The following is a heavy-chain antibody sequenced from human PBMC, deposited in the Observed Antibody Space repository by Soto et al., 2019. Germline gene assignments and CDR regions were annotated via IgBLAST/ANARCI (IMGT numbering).Heavy chain of an antibody. CDR3: ASAAVTGTAGLDF. J-gene: IGHJ4*02. Sequence: VTSVKVSCKASGDSFNNDGVNWVRQAPGQGLEWMGWINPNSGGTKSAEKFQGRVTMTRDTSISTAYMELSRLTSDDTAVYYCASAAVTGTAGLDFWGQGTQVTVSS. D-gene: IGHD6-19*01. V-gene: IGHV1-2*02. CDR2: INPNSGGT. CDR1: GDSFNNDG.